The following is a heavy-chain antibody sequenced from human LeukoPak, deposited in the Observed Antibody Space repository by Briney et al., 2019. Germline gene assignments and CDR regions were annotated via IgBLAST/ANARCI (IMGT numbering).Heavy chain of an antibody. V-gene: IGHV1-69*13. J-gene: IGHJ5*02. D-gene: IGHD2-15*01. CDR3: ARGYCSGGSCNWFDP. Sequence: GASVKVSCKASGYRFTSYDLNWVRQAPGQGLECMGGIIPIFGTANYAQKFQGRVTITADESTSTAYMELSSLRSEDTAVYYCARGYCSGGSCNWFDPWGQGTLVTVSS. CDR1: GYRFTSYD. CDR2: IIPIFGTA.